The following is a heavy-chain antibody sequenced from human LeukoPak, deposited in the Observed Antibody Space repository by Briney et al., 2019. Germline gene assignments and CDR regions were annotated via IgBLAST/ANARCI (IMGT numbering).Heavy chain of an antibody. CDR3: AKESSLLVLWYGDYFDY. D-gene: IGHD2-21*01. Sequence: GSLRLSCEASGFTFSDHYIDWVRQAPGKGLEWVGRSRDKPNSYSTEYAASVKGRFTIIRDDSKNSLYLQMNSLRAEDTAVYYCAKESSLLVLWYGDYFDYWGQGTLVTVSS. CDR1: GFTFSDHY. V-gene: IGHV3-72*01. CDR2: SRDKPNSYST. J-gene: IGHJ4*02.